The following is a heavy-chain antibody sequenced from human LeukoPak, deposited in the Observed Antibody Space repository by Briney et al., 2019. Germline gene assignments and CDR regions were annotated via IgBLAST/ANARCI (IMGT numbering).Heavy chain of an antibody. CDR3: AKDRWLTTQAPFDY. CDR1: GYTFTGYY. J-gene: IGHJ4*02. V-gene: IGHV1-2*02. Sequence: ASVKASCKASGYTFTGYYMHWVRQAPGQGLEWMGWINPNSGGTNYAQKFQGRVTMTRDTSISTAYMELSRLRSDDTAVYYCAKDRWLTTQAPFDYWGQGTLVTVSS. CDR2: INPNSGGT. D-gene: IGHD4-17*01.